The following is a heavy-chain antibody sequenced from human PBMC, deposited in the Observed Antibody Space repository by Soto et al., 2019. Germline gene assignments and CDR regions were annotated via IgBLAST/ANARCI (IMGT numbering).Heavy chain of an antibody. CDR1: GGSISSYY. V-gene: IGHV4-59*08. J-gene: IGHJ5*02. Sequence: SETLSLTCTVSGGSISSYYWSWIRQPPGKGLEWIGYVYYSGSTNYNPSLKSRVTISVDTSKNQFSLKLSSVTAADTAVYYCARHSVWGYSGYDFGWFDPWGQGTLVTVSS. CDR2: VYYSGST. D-gene: IGHD5-12*01. CDR3: ARHSVWGYSGYDFGWFDP.